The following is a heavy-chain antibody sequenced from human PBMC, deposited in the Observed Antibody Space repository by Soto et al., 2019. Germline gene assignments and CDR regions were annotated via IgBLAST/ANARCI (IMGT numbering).Heavy chain of an antibody. D-gene: IGHD2-2*01. CDR3: AKDRVIQLLPIWPDP. J-gene: IGHJ5*02. V-gene: IGHV3-30*18. CDR2: VSSDGNNK. Sequence: GGSLRLSCAASGFSFSNYGMHWVRQAPGKGLEWVAFVSSDGNNKYYADSVKGRFTISRDNSKNTLYLQVDSLRVDDTAVYYCAKDRVIQLLPIWPDPWGQGALVTVSS. CDR1: GFSFSNYG.